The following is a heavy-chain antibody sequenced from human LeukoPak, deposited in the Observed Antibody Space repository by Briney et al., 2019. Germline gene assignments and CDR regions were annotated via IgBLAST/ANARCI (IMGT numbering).Heavy chain of an antibody. J-gene: IGHJ5*02. V-gene: IGHV1-2*02. CDR3: ARAGPNWFDP. Sequence: ASVKVSCKASGYSFTGYYMHWARQAPGQGLEWMGWINPNSGGTNYAQKFQGRVTMTRDTSISTAYMELSRLTSDDTAVYYCARAGPNWFDPWGQGTLVTVSS. CDR2: INPNSGGT. CDR1: GYSFTGYY.